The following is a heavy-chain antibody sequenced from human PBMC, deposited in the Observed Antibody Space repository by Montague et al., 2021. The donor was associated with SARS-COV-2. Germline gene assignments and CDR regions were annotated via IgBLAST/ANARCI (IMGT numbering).Heavy chain of an antibody. CDR3: ARQPLTTIVLVVINRPRRTSDL. J-gene: IGHJ2*01. CDR1: GGSISSSSYY. Sequence: SETLSLTCTVSGGSISSSSYYWGWIRQPPGKGLEWIASIYYSGSTYYNPSLKSRVTTSVDTSKNQFSLKLSSVTAADTAVYYCARQPLTTIVLVVINRPRRTSDLWGRGTLVTVSS. D-gene: IGHD3-22*01. CDR2: IYYSGST. V-gene: IGHV4-39*01.